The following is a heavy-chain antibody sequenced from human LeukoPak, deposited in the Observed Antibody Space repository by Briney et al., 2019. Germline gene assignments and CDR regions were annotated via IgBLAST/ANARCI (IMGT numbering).Heavy chain of an antibody. J-gene: IGHJ6*02. CDR3: ARVDIVVVPAAPADYYYGMDV. V-gene: IGHV1-18*01. D-gene: IGHD2-2*01. CDR2: ISAYNGNT. CDR1: NYTFTSYG. Sequence: ASVKVPCKASNYTFTSYGITWVRQAPGQGLEWMGWISAYNGNTNYAEKFRGRVTMTTDTSTSRAYLELRSLRSDDTAVYYCARVDIVVVPAAPADYYYGMDVWGQGTSVTVSS.